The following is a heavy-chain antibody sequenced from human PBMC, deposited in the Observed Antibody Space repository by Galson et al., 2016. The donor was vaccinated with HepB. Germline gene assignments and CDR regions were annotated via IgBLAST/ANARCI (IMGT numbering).Heavy chain of an antibody. D-gene: IGHD5-18*01. CDR1: GFSFSSSA. V-gene: IGHV3-23*01. Sequence: SLRLSCAASGFSFSSSAMHWVRQAPGKGLEWVSAISGSGGYTYYAGSVKGRFTISRVNSKNTLYLQMDRLRVEDTAVYYCAKDRGIGYSYGYSSEYYGMDVWGPGTTVTVSS. J-gene: IGHJ6*02. CDR2: ISGSGGYT. CDR3: AKDRGIGYSYGYSSEYYGMDV.